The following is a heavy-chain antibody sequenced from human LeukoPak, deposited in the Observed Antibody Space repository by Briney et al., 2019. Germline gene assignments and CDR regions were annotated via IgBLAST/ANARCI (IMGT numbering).Heavy chain of an antibody. D-gene: IGHD3-22*01. CDR2: IIPIFGTA. Sequence: VASVKVSCKASGGTFSSYAISWVRQAPGQGLERMGGIIPIFGTANYAQKFQGRVTITADESTSTAYMELSSLRSEDTAVYYCARDFYYDSSGYFDCWGQGTLVTVSS. J-gene: IGHJ4*02. V-gene: IGHV1-69*13. CDR1: GGTFSSYA. CDR3: ARDFYYDSSGYFDC.